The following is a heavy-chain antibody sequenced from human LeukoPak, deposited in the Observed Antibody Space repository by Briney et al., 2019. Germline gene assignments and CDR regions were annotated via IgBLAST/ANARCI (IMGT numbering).Heavy chain of an antibody. CDR3: ARSTYYYDSSGHGLDY. V-gene: IGHV1-24*01. CDR1: GYTLTELP. J-gene: IGHJ4*02. Sequence: GASVKVSCKVSGYTLTELPMHWVRQAPGKGLEWMGGFDPEDGETIYAQKFQGRVTMTEDTSTDTAYMELSSLRSEDTAVYYCARSTYYYDSSGHGLDYWGQGTLVTVSS. CDR2: FDPEDGET. D-gene: IGHD3-22*01.